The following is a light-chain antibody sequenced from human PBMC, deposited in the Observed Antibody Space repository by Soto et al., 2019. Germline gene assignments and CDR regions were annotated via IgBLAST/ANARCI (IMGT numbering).Light chain of an antibody. V-gene: IGLV2-23*02. Sequence: SVLTQPASVSGSPGQSITIPCTGTSGDVGSYNLVSWYQQHPGKAPKLMIYEVTERPSGVSNRFSGSKSGNTASLTISGLQPEDEADYYCCSYAGNSEVFGTGTKLTVL. J-gene: IGLJ1*01. CDR2: EVT. CDR3: CSYAGNSEV. CDR1: SGDVGSYNL.